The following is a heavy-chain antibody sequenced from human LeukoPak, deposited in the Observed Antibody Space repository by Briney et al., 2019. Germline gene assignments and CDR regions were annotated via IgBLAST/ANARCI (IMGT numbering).Heavy chain of an antibody. J-gene: IGHJ4*02. CDR2: LSYDGSNK. Sequence: PGGSLRLSCAASGFTFSSYAMHWVRQAPGKGLEWVAVLSYDGSNKYYADSVKGRFTISRDNSKNTLYLQVNSLRADDTAVYYCARETYCGGDCYVGMFDYWGQGTLVTVSS. D-gene: IGHD2-21*02. CDR1: GFTFSSYA. CDR3: ARETYCGGDCYVGMFDY. V-gene: IGHV3-30*04.